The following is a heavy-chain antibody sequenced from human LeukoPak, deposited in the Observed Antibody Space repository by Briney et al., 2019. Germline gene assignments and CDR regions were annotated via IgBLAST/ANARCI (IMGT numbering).Heavy chain of an antibody. J-gene: IGHJ3*02. CDR1: GGSISSGGYS. D-gene: IGHD6-13*01. CDR3: ARDGGYSSSWYNPDAFDI. Sequence: SKTLSLTCAVSGGSISSGGYSWSWIRQPPGKGLEWIGYIYHSGSTYYNPSLKSRVTISVDRSKNQFSLKLSSVTAADTAVYYCARDGGYSSSWYNPDAFDIWGQGTMVTVSS. CDR2: IYHSGST. V-gene: IGHV4-30-2*01.